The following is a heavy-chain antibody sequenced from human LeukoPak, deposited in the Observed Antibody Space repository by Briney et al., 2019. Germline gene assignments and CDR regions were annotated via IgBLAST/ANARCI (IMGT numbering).Heavy chain of an antibody. CDR2: ISYDGSNK. CDR3: AKDLVPAGYCSSTSCYGEDDY. D-gene: IGHD2-2*01. CDR1: GFTFSSYG. Sequence: GRSLRLSCAASGFTFSSYGMHWVRQAPGKGLEWVAVISYDGSNKYYADSVKGRFTISRDNSKNTLYLQMNSLRAEDTAVYYCAKDLVPAGYCSSTSCYGEDDYWGQGTLVTVSS. V-gene: IGHV3-30*18. J-gene: IGHJ4*02.